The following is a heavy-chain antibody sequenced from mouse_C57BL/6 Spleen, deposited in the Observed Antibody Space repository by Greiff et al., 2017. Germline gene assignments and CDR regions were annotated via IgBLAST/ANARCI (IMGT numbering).Heavy chain of an antibody. CDR3: AYGSTSYWYFDV. CDR1: GYTFTSYW. D-gene: IGHD1-1*01. J-gene: IGHJ1*03. V-gene: IGHV1-55*01. Sequence: QVQLQQPGAELVKPGASVKMSCKASGYTFTSYWITWVKQRPGQGLEWIGDIYPGSGSTNYNEKFKSKATLTVDTSSSTAYMQLSSLTSEDAAVYYCAYGSTSYWYFDVWGTGTTVTVSS. CDR2: IYPGSGST.